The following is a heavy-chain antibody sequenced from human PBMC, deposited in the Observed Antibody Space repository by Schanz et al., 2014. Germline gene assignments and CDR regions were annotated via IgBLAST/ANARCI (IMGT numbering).Heavy chain of an antibody. D-gene: IGHD2-2*01. CDR2: ISDSGDST. CDR3: AKVAPAANYLDS. CDR1: GFTFSDYY. J-gene: IGHJ4*02. V-gene: IGHV3-11*01. Sequence: QVQLVDSGGGLVKPGGSLRLSCAASGFTFSDYYMTWIRQAPGKGLEWVSDISDSGDSTLYADSVKGRFTISRDNAKNSLFLRMNSLSAEDTAVYYCAKVAPAANYLDSWGLGTLVTVSS.